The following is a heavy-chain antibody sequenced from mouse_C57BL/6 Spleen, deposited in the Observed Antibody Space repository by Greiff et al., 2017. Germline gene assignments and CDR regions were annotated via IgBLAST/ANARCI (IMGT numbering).Heavy chain of an antibody. CDR1: GYAFSSSW. J-gene: IGHJ2*01. CDR3: ARGDYESY. CDR2: IYPGDGDT. Sequence: VKLQQSGPELVKPGASVKISCKASGYAFSSSWMNWVKQRPGKGLEWIGRIYPGDGDTNYNGKFKGKATLTADKSSSTAYMQLSSLTSEDSAVYFCARGDYESYWGQGTTLTVSS. V-gene: IGHV1-82*01. D-gene: IGHD2-4*01.